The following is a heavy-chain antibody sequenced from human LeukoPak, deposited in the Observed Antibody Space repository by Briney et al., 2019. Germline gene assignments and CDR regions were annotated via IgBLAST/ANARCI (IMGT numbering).Heavy chain of an antibody. J-gene: IGHJ4*02. CDR1: GGSFNTYY. D-gene: IGHD2-8*02. Sequence: SETLSLTCAVYGGSFNTYYWNWFRHPPGKGLEYIGEINHGGGTRYNPSLKSRVTISVDASKNQFSSKLSSVTAADTAVYYCARIDTGGADCWGQGTLVTVSS. CDR3: ARIDTGGADC. V-gene: IGHV4-34*01. CDR2: INHGGGT.